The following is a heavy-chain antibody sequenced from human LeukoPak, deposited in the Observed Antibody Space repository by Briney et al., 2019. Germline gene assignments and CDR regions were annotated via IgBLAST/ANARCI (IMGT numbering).Heavy chain of an antibody. Sequence: PDTLSLTRTVSGGSMSNYCWSWIRQPPEKGLEWIGYIYYTGSTNYNPSLTSRVNISVDTSKNQFSLNLTSVTAADTAVYYCARWGSIAVARFDYWGQGTLVTVSS. CDR2: IYYTGST. CDR3: ARWGSIAVARFDY. V-gene: IGHV4-59*07. CDR1: GGSMSNYC. D-gene: IGHD6-6*01. J-gene: IGHJ4*02.